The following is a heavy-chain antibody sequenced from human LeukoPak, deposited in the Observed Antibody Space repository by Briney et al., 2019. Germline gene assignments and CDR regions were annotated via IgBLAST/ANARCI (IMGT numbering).Heavy chain of an antibody. CDR1: GGSFSGYF. Sequence: SETLSPTCTLYGGSFSGYFSSWIRQSPRKGLEWIGDLNYSGGTKYNPSLKGRVTISSDPSKNQFSLTLRSVTAADSAIYYCARRPLRYAFNIWGQGTKVTVSS. J-gene: IGHJ3*02. CDR3: ARRPLRYAFNI. V-gene: IGHV4-34*01. CDR2: LNYSGGT.